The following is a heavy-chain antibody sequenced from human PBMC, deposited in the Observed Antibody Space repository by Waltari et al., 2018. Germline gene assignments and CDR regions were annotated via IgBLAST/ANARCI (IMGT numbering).Heavy chain of an antibody. CDR2: ISAYNGNT. CDR3: ARDQRWGTAAGSGMGFDY. Sequence: QVQLVQSGAEVKKPGASVKVSCKASGYTFTSYGISWVRQAPGQGLGWMGWISAYNGNTNYAQKVQGRVTMTTDTSTSTAYMELRRLRSDVTAGYSCARDQRWGTAAGSGMGFDYWGQGTLVTVSS. V-gene: IGHV1-18*01. J-gene: IGHJ4*02. D-gene: IGHD6-13*01. CDR1: GYTFTSYG.